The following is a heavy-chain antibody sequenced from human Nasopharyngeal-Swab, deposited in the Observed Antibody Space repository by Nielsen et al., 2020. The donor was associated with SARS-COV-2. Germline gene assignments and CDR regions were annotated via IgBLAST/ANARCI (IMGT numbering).Heavy chain of an antibody. D-gene: IGHD6-13*01. V-gene: IGHV1-2*06. Sequence: ASVKVSCKASGYRFTDYYIHWVRQAPGQGLEWMGRISPYSGDTKYAQKFQGRVTVTRDTSIETVYMELSSLRSDDTAVYYCVRDDGDVPGITGSGPPGGYWGQGTLVTVSS. J-gene: IGHJ4*02. CDR1: GYRFTDYY. CDR2: ISPYSGDT. CDR3: VRDDGDVPGITGSGPPGGY.